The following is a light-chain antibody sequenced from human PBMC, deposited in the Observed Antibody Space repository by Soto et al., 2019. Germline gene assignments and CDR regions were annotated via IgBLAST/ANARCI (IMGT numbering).Light chain of an antibody. J-gene: IGLJ1*01. CDR3: SSFAGSNNDV. Sequence: QSALTQPPSASGSPGQSVTISCTGTSSDVGGYNSVSWYQHHPGKAPKLMIYEVSKRPSGVPDRFSGTKSANTASLTFSGLQTDDEDDYYCSSFAGSNNDVFGSGTKLTVL. V-gene: IGLV2-8*01. CDR1: SSDVGGYNS. CDR2: EVS.